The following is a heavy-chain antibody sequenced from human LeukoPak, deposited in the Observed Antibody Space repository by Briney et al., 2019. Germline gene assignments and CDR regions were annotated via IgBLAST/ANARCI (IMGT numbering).Heavy chain of an antibody. CDR3: AVALGYCSSTSCYFGAFDI. J-gene: IGHJ3*02. D-gene: IGHD2-2*01. V-gene: IGHV5-51*01. CDR2: IYPGDSDT. CDR1: GYSFTSYW. Sequence: GESLKISCKGSGYSFTSYWIGWVRQMPGKGLGWMGIIYPGDSDTRYSPSFQGQATISADKSISTAYLQWSSLKASDTAMYYCAVALGYCSSTSCYFGAFDIWGQGTMVTVSS.